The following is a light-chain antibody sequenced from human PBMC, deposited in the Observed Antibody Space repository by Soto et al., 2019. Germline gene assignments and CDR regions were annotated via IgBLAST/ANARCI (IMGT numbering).Light chain of an antibody. CDR1: QSVGSN. V-gene: IGKV3D-15*01. CDR2: GAS. CDR3: QQYNNRPPIT. Sequence: EIVMTQSPVTLSVSPGESATLSCRASQSVGSNLAWYQQRPGQAPRLLIYGASTRATGIPVRFSGSGSGTEFTLTISGLQSEDFGVYLCQQYNNRPPITFGQGIRLEIK. J-gene: IGKJ5*01.